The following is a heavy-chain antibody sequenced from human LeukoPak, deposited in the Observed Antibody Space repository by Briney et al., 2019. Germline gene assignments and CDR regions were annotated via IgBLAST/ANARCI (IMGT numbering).Heavy chain of an antibody. CDR3: AIPMIRGVYALNDMDV. V-gene: IGHV4-30-2*01. CDR1: GGSISSDGYS. D-gene: IGHD3-10*01. CDR2: IYHRGST. Sequence: PSQTLSLTCVVSGGSISSDGYSWSWIRQPPGKGLEWIGFIYHRGSTHYNPSLQSRVTISVDRSKNQFSLNLSSVTAADTAVYYCAIPMIRGVYALNDMDVWGQGTTVTVSS. J-gene: IGHJ6*02.